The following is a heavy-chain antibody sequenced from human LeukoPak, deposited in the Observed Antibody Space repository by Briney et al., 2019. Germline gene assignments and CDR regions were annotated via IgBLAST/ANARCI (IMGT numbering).Heavy chain of an antibody. CDR1: GYTFTGYY. Sequence: ASVKVSCKASGYTFTGYYMHWVRQAPGQGLEWMGWINPNSGNTGYAQKFQGRVTMTRNTSISTAYMELSSLRSEDTAVYYCARVLRLSMVRGVIYAYWGQGTLVTVSS. V-gene: IGHV1-8*02. CDR3: ARVLRLSMVRGVIYAY. J-gene: IGHJ4*02. D-gene: IGHD3-10*01. CDR2: INPNSGNT.